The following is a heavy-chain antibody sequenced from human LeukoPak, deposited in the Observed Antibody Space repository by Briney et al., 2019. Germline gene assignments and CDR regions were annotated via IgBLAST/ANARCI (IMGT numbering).Heavy chain of an antibody. V-gene: IGHV3-23*01. CDR2: ISGSGASI. D-gene: IGHD4-17*01. CDR3: ARGSTGTVTSIDY. Sequence: SGGSLRLSCVVSGFTFSSHAMSWVRQAPGKGLEWVSVISGSGASIDYADSVKGRFTLSRDNSENSVFLQMDSLRAEDTAVYYCARGSTGTVTSIDYWGQGPLVAVSS. J-gene: IGHJ4*02. CDR1: GFTFSSHA.